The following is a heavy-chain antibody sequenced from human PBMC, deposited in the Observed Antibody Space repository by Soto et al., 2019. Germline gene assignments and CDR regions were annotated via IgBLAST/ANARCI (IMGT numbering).Heavy chain of an antibody. V-gene: IGHV6-1*01. J-gene: IGHJ4*02. CDR1: GDSVSSNSAA. D-gene: IGHD5-12*01. Sequence: HSQTLSLTCAISGDSVSSNSAAWNWIRQSPSRGLEWLGRTYYRSKWYNDYAVSVKSRITINPDTSKNQFSLQLNSVTPEDTAVYYCARAKERWLQSHFDYWGQGTLVTVSS. CDR3: ARAKERWLQSHFDY. CDR2: TYYRSKWYN.